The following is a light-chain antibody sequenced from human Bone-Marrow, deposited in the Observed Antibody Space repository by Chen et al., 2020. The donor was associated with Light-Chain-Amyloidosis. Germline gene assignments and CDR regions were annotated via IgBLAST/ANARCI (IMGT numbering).Light chain of an antibody. CDR2: GNS. CDR3: VAWDDSLNGPM. J-gene: IGLJ3*02. CDR1: SSNIGAGYD. Sequence: QSVLTQPPSVSGAPGQRVTISCTGSSSNIGAGYDVHWYQQLPGTAPKLLIYGNSNRPSGVPDRFSGSKSGTSASLAITGLQSEDEADYYCVAWDDSLNGPMFGGGTKLTVL. V-gene: IGLV1-40*01.